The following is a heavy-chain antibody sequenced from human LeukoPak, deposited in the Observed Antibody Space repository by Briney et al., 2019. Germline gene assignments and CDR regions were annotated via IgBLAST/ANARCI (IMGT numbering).Heavy chain of an antibody. Sequence: GGSLRLSCAASGFTFSGYGMSWVRQAPGKGLEWVSAISGSGGSTYYADSVKGRFTISRDNSKNTLYLQMNSLRAEDTAVYYCAKDPDCSSTSCHSVDYWGQGTLVTVSS. V-gene: IGHV3-23*01. D-gene: IGHD2-2*01. J-gene: IGHJ4*02. CDR3: AKDPDCSSTSCHSVDY. CDR2: ISGSGGST. CDR1: GFTFSGYG.